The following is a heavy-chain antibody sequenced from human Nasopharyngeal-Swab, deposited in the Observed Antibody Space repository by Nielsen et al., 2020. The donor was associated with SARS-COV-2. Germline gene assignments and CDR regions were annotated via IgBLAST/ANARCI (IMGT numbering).Heavy chain of an antibody. Sequence: GESLKISCAASGFTFSDYYMSWIRQAPGKGLEWVSYISSSGSTIYCADSVKGRFTISRDNAKNSLYLQMNSLRAEDTAVYYCAISSGYYYPGFDYWGQGTLVTVSS. CDR3: AISSGYYYPGFDY. CDR2: ISSSGSTI. CDR1: GFTFSDYY. V-gene: IGHV3-11*01. D-gene: IGHD3-22*01. J-gene: IGHJ4*02.